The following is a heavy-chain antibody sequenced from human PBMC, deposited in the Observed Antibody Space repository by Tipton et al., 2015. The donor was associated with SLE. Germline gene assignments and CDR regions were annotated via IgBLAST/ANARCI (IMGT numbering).Heavy chain of an antibody. CDR2: INPSGGST. D-gene: IGHD4-17*01. CDR1: GYTFTSYY. J-gene: IGHJ3*02. CDR3: ARAVTTGPDAFDI. V-gene: IGHV1-46*01. Sequence: QLVQSGAEVKKPGASVKVSCKASGYTFTSYYMHWVRQAPGQGLEWMGIINPSGGSTTYAQKFQGRVTTTRDTSTSTVYMELSSLRSEDTAVYYCARAVTTGPDAFDIWGQGTMVTVS.